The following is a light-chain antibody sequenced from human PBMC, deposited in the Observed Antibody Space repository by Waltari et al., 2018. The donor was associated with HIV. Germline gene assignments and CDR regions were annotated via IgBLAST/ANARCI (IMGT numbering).Light chain of an antibody. V-gene: IGLV4-69*01. J-gene: IGLJ3*02. CDR2: LNSDGSH. Sequence: QLVLTQSPSASASLGASVKPTCTLSSGHSSYAIAWHQQQPEKGPRYLMKLNSDGSHSKGDGIPDRFSGSSSGAERYLTISSLQSEDEADYYCQTWGTGIWVFGGGTKVTVL. CDR3: QTWGTGIWV. CDR1: SGHSSYA.